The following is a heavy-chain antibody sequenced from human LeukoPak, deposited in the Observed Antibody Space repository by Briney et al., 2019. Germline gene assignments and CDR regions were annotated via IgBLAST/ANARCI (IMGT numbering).Heavy chain of an antibody. J-gene: IGHJ4*02. CDR1: GFTFSSYA. V-gene: IGHV3-23*01. D-gene: IGHD6-19*01. CDR2: ISGGGSST. Sequence: GGSLRLSCAASGFTFSSYAMSWVRQAPGKGLEWVSAISGGGSSTYYADSVKGRFTISRDNSKNTLYLQMNSLRAEDTAVYYCAKSSTVSGWNYWGQGTLVTVSS. CDR3: AKSSTVSGWNY.